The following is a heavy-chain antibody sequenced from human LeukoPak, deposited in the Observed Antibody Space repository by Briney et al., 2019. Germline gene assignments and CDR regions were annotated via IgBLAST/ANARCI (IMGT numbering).Heavy chain of an antibody. CDR1: GFTFSSYG. CDR2: IKQDGSEK. J-gene: IGHJ4*02. V-gene: IGHV3-7*04. Sequence: GGSLRLSCAASGFTFSSYGMHWVRQAPGKGLEWVANIKQDGSEKYYVDSVKGRFTVSRDNAKNSLYLQMNSLRVEDTAVYYCAREFSGYDFEYWGQGTLVTVSS. CDR3: AREFSGYDFEY. D-gene: IGHD5-12*01.